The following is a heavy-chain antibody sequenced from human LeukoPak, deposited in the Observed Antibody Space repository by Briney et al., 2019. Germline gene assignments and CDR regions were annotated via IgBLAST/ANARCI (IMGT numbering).Heavy chain of an antibody. CDR2: INHSGST. CDR1: GGSFSGYY. CDR3: ASFREYYGGNFTSGWYFDL. V-gene: IGHV4-34*01. D-gene: IGHD4-23*01. Sequence: SETLSLTCAVYGGSFSGYYWSWIRQPPGKGLEWIGEINHSGSTNYNPSLKSRVTISVDTSKNQFSLKLSSVTAADTAVYYCASFREYYGGNFTSGWYFDLWGRGTLVSVAS. J-gene: IGHJ2*01.